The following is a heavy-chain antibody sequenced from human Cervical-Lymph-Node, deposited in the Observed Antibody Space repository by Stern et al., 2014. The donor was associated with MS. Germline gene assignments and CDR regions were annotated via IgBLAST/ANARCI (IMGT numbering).Heavy chain of an antibody. V-gene: IGHV4-4*02. D-gene: IGHD5-12*01. CDR2: IYHRWTT. CDR1: GGSISNTNW. CDR3: ARVHSGYNWFDY. J-gene: IGHJ4*02. Sequence: QVQLQESGPGLVKPSGTLSLTCAVSGGSISNTNWWGWVRQTPGMGLEWIGGIYHRWTTNFSPSLKSRVTMSVEKSKNQFSLELKSVTAADTAVYYCARVHSGYNWFDYWGQGTLVTVSS.